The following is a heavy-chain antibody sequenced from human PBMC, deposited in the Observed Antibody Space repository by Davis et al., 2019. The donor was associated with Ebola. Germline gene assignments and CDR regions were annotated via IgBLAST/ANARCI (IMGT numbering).Heavy chain of an antibody. J-gene: IGHJ4*02. D-gene: IGHD3-22*01. CDR2: INPSGGST. CDR1: GYTFTSYG. CDR3: ARGITMIVPSYFDY. Sequence: ASVKVSCKASGYTFTSYGIGWVRQAPGQGLEWMGIINPSGGSTSYAQKFQGRVTMTRDTSTSTVYMELSSLRSDDTAVYYCARGITMIVPSYFDYWGQGTLVTVSS. V-gene: IGHV1-46*01.